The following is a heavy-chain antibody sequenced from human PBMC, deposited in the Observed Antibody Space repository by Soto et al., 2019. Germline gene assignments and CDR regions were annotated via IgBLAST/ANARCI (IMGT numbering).Heavy chain of an antibody. CDR3: AREGCSSTSCYAGWFDP. Sequence: QVQLVQSGAEVKKPGASVKVSCKASGYTFTGYYMHWVRQAPGQGLEWMGWINPNSGGTNYAQKFQGWDTMTRVTSISTAYMELSRLRSDDTAVYYCAREGCSSTSCYAGWFDPWGQGTLVTVSS. V-gene: IGHV1-2*04. CDR2: INPNSGGT. D-gene: IGHD2-2*01. J-gene: IGHJ5*02. CDR1: GYTFTGYY.